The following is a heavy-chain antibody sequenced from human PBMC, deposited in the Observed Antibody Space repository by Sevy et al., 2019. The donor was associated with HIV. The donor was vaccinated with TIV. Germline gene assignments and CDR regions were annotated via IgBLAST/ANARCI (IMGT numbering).Heavy chain of an antibody. CDR1: GGTFSSYA. Sequence: ASVKVSCKASGGTFSSYAISWVRQAPGQGLEWMGGIISIFGTANYAQKFQGRVTITADESTSTAYMELSSLRSEDTAVYYCARAVQEYYYDSSGYPISWGQGTLVTVSS. V-gene: IGHV1-69*13. D-gene: IGHD3-22*01. CDR2: IISIFGTA. CDR3: ARAVQEYYYDSSGYPIS. J-gene: IGHJ5*02.